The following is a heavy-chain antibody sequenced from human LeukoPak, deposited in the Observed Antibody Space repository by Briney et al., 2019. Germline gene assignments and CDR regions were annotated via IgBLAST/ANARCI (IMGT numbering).Heavy chain of an antibody. D-gene: IGHD6-19*01. V-gene: IGHV3-21*01. J-gene: IGHJ6*02. CDR2: ISSSSSYI. CDR3: ARSAVAGNYYYYGMDV. CDR1: GFTFSNYW. Sequence: GGSLRLSCATSGFTFSNYWMNWVRQAPGKGLEWVSSISSSSSYIYYADSVKGRFTISRDNAKNSLYLQMNSLRAEDTAVYYCARSAVAGNYYYYGMDVWGQGTTVTVSS.